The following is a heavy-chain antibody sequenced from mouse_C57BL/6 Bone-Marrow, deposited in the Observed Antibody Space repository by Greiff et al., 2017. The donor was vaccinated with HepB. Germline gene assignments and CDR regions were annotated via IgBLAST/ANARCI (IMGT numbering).Heavy chain of an antibody. CDR2: INPNNGGT. CDR1: GYTFTDYN. V-gene: IGHV1-18*01. J-gene: IGHJ4*01. Sequence: EVQLQQSGPELVKPGASVKIPCKASGYTFTDYNMDWVKQSHGKSLEWIGDINPNNGGTIYNQKFKGKATLTVDKSSSTAYMELRSLTSEDTAVYYCARRWPYLLRRNAMDYWGQGTSVTVSS. D-gene: IGHD1-1*01. CDR3: ARRWPYLLRRNAMDY.